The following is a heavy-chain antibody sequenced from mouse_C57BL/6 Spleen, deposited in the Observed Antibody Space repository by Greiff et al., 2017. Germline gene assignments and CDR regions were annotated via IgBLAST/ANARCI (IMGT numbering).Heavy chain of an antibody. CDR3: SIYYGSSWFAY. J-gene: IGHJ3*01. V-gene: IGHV1-80*01. CDR2: IYPGDGDT. CDR1: GYAFNSYW. Sequence: VQLQESGAELVKPGASVKISCKASGYAFNSYWMNWVKQRPGKGLEWIGQIYPGDGDTNYNGKFKGKATLTADKSSSTAYMQLSSLTSEDSAVYFCSIYYGSSWFAYWGQGTLVTVSA. D-gene: IGHD2-2*01.